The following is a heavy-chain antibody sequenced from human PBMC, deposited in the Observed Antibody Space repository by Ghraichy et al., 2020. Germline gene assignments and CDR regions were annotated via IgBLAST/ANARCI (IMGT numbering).Heavy chain of an antibody. CDR2: IRGSGVKT. V-gene: IGHV3-23*01. Sequence: GGSLRLSCAASGFTFSNYAMSWLRQAPGKGLEWVSAIRGSGVKTYYADSVKGRFTVSRDNSKNTLYLQMNSLRAEDTAFYYCAKETYAWGWYSANSWGRGTPVAAYS. CDR1: GFTFSNYA. J-gene: IGHJ1*01. D-gene: IGHD6-13*01. CDR3: AKETYAWGWYSANS.